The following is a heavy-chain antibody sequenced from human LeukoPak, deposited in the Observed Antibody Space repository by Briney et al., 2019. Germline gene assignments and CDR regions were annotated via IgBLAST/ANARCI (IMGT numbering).Heavy chain of an antibody. J-gene: IGHJ3*02. CDR1: GFTFSAYS. D-gene: IGHD1-26*01. Sequence: GRSLRLSCAASGFTFSAYSMHWVRQAAGKGLERVVVTWYGGSKIYYTHSMKSRVTISRDNSKNTLYLQMNSLRAEDTAVYYCARDRVQIRIVGSRDAFDIWGQGTMVTVSS. CDR3: ARDRVQIRIVGSRDAFDI. V-gene: IGHV3-33*01. CDR2: TWYGGSKI.